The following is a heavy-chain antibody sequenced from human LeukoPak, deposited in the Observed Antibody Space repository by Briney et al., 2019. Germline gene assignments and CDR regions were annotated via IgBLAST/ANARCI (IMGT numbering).Heavy chain of an antibody. D-gene: IGHD3-22*01. J-gene: IGHJ6*02. CDR2: IRSKAYGGTT. CDR3: TSGVYYYDSSSYPPYYYYGMDV. Sequence: GGSLRLSCTASGFTFGDYAMSWVRQAPGKGLEWVGFIRSKAYGGTTEYAASVKGRFTISRDDSKSIAYLQMNSLKTEDTAVYYCTSGVYYYDSSSYPPYYYYGMDVWGQGTTVTVSS. CDR1: GFTFGDYA. V-gene: IGHV3-49*04.